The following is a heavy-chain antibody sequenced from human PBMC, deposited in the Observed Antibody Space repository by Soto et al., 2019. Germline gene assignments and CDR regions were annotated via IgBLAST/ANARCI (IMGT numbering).Heavy chain of an antibody. J-gene: IGHJ2*01. CDR2: ISSSGSTI. D-gene: IGHD4-17*01. V-gene: IGHV3-11*01. CDR3: ARDVTTVTNDWYFDL. CDR1: GFTFSDYY. Sequence: GGSLRLSCAASGFTFSDYYMSWIRQAPGKGLEWVSYISSSGSTIYYADSVKGRFTISRDNAKNSLYLQMNSLRAEDTAVYYCARDVTTVTNDWYFDLWGRGTLVTVSS.